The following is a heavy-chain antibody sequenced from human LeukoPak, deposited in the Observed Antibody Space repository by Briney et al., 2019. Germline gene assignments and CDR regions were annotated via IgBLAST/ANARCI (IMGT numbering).Heavy chain of an antibody. CDR3: ARHRFYDILTGPVWFDP. D-gene: IGHD3-9*01. J-gene: IGHJ5*02. CDR1: GASISSHNWW. CDR2: IYYSGST. V-gene: IGHV4-39*01. Sequence: PSETLSLTCAVSGASISSHNWWWSWVRQPPGKGLEWIGYIYYSGSTYYNPSLKSRVTISVDTSKNQFSLKLSSVTAADTAVYYCARHRFYDILTGPVWFDPWGQGTLVTVSS.